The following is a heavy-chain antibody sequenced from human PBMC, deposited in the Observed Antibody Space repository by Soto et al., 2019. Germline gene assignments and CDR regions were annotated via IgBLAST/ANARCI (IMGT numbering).Heavy chain of an antibody. D-gene: IGHD3-9*01. Sequence: QVQLVEPGGGVVQPGRSLRLSCAASGFTFSSYAMHWVRQAPGKGLEWVAVISYDGSNKYYADSVKGRFTISRDNSKNTLYLQMNSLRAEDTAVYYCARDGNYDILTGYAFDYWGQGTLVTVSS. V-gene: IGHV3-30-3*01. CDR1: GFTFSSYA. CDR2: ISYDGSNK. J-gene: IGHJ4*02. CDR3: ARDGNYDILTGYAFDY.